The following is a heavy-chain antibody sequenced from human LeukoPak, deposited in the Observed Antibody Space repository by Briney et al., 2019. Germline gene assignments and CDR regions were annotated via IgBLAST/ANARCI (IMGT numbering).Heavy chain of an antibody. CDR1: GLTFSSSG. CDR2: IDSSSSYI. Sequence: GGSLRLSCAASGLTFSSSGMNWVRQAPGKGLEWVSFIDSSSSYIYYADSVKGRFTISRDNSKNTLYLQMNSLRAEDTAVYYCAKDQDANYFDYWGQGTLVTVSS. CDR3: AKDQDANYFDY. J-gene: IGHJ4*02. D-gene: IGHD2-8*01. V-gene: IGHV3-21*04.